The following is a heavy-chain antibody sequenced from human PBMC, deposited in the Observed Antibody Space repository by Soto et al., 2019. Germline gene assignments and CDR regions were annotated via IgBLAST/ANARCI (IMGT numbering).Heavy chain of an antibody. CDR1: GFTFSSQA. J-gene: IGHJ4*02. Sequence: GGSLRLFCAPSGFTFSSQAMSWVRQAPGKGLEWVTAISGSGSSTYYADSVKGRFTISRDNSKNTLYLQMNSLRAEDTAVYYCAKWGARAGPHYWGQGTLVTVSS. D-gene: IGHD1-26*01. V-gene: IGHV3-23*01. CDR3: AKWGARAGPHY. CDR2: ISGSGSST.